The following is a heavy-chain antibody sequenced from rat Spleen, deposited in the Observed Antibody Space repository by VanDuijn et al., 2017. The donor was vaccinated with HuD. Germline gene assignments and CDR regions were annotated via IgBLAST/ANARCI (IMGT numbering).Heavy chain of an antibody. V-gene: IGHV5-25*01. D-gene: IGHD1-6*01. CDR2: ISTGGGNT. CDR1: GFTFSNYY. J-gene: IGHJ2*01. CDR3: ARLPTPMHTLPDW. Sequence: EVQLVESGGGLVQPGRSMKLSCAASGFTFSNYYMAWVRQAPTKGLEWVASISTGGGNTYYRDSVKGRFTISRDNAKSTLYLQMDSLRYEDTATYYCARLPTPMHTLPDWWGQGVMVTVSS.